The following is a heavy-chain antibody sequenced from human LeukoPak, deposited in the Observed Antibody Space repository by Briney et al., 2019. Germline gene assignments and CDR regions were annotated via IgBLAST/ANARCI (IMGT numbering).Heavy chain of an antibody. Sequence: ASVKVSCKVSGYTLRELPMYWVRQAPGKGLEWMGGFDRGDDETTYAQKFQGRVTMTEDTFTDTAYMELSSLRSEDTAVYYCAIPYYYGSGSYYAWGQGTLVTVSS. CDR2: FDRGDDET. J-gene: IGHJ5*02. D-gene: IGHD3-10*01. CDR1: GYTLRELP. V-gene: IGHV1-24*01. CDR3: AIPYYYGSGSYYA.